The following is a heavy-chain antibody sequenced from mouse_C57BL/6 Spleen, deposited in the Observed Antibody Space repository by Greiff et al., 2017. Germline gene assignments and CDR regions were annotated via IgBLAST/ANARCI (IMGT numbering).Heavy chain of an antibody. CDR2: IYPGSGST. CDR3: ARRENYNYGSYYFDY. V-gene: IGHV1-55*01. Sequence: QVQLQQPGAELVKPGASVKMSCKASGYTFTSYWITWVKQRPGQGLEWIGAIYPGSGSTNYNEKFKSKATLTVATSSSTAYMQLSSLTSEDSAVYYCARRENYNYGSYYFDYWGQGTTLTVSS. J-gene: IGHJ2*01. CDR1: GYTFTSYW. D-gene: IGHD1-1*01.